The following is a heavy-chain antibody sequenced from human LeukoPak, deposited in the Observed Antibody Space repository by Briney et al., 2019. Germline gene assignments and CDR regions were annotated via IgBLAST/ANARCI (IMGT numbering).Heavy chain of an antibody. CDR2: ISWNSGSI. CDR3: AKESVEMATISAFDI. CDR1: GFTFDDYA. Sequence: GRSLRLSCAASGFTFDDYAMHWVRQAPGKGLEWVSGISWNSGSIGYADSVKGRFTISRDNAKNSLYLQMNSLRAEHTALYYCAKESVEMATISAFDIWGQGTMVTVSS. V-gene: IGHV3-9*01. D-gene: IGHD5-24*01. J-gene: IGHJ3*02.